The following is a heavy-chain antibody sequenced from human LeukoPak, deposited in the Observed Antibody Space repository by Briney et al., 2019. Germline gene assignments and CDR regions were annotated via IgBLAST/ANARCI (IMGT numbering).Heavy chain of an antibody. J-gene: IGHJ6*03. D-gene: IGHD1-1*01. CDR3: ARVVGEYTLYYYYYYYMDV. CDR1: GGSISSYY. Sequence: SETLSLTCTVSGGSISSYYWSWIRQPPGKGLEWIGCICYSGSTYYNPSPKSRVPISVGTSKYQFSLKLSSVTAADTAVYYCARVVGEYTLYYYYYYYMDVWGKGTTVTVSS. CDR2: ICYSGST. V-gene: IGHV4-59*12.